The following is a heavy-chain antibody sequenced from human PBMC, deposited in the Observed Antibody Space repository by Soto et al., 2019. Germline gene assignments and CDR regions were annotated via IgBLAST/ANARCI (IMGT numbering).Heavy chain of an antibody. V-gene: IGHV3-64D*06. CDR1: GFTFSSYA. CDR2: ISTNGGST. D-gene: IGHD6-19*01. CDR3: VRVAGYYYHYYYVMDF. J-gene: IGHJ6*04. Sequence: PGGSLRLSCSTSGFTFSSYALHWVRQAPGKGLEHVSAISTNGGSTYYADSVKGRFTISRDNSKNTLYLQMSSLRAEDTAVYYCVRVAGYYYHYYYVMDFWGKVTTVIVSS.